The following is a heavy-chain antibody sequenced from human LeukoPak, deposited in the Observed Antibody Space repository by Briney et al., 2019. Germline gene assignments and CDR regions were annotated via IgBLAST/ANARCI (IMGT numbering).Heavy chain of an antibody. CDR2: IYPGDSDT. Sequence: GESLKISCKGSGYSFTSYWIGWVRQMPGKGLELMGIIYPGDSDTRYSPPFQGQVTISADKSISTAYLQWSSLKASDTAMYYCASLRGRAAAGTVSWFDPWGQGTLVTVSS. D-gene: IGHD6-13*01. CDR3: ASLRGRAAAGTVSWFDP. J-gene: IGHJ5*02. V-gene: IGHV5-51*01. CDR1: GYSFTSYW.